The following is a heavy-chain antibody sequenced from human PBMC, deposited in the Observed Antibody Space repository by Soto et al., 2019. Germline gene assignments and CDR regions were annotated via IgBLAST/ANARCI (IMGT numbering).Heavy chain of an antibody. Sequence: PGGSLRLSCVASGFSVSDNYMSWVRQAPGKGLEWVSVIYRGDATQYADSVKGRFTISRDNSKNTVYLQMNSLRAEDTAVYYCARDRSDSSRADSFDIWGQGTMVTVSS. D-gene: IGHD6-25*01. CDR2: IYRGDAT. CDR1: GFSVSDNY. CDR3: ARDRSDSSRADSFDI. J-gene: IGHJ3*02. V-gene: IGHV3-53*01.